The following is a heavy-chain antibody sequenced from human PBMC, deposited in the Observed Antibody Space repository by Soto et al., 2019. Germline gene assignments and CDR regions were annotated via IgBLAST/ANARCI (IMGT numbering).Heavy chain of an antibody. CDR2: ISYDGSNK. V-gene: IGHV3-30*18. Sequence: QVQLVESGGGVVQPGRSLRLSCAASGFTFSSYGMHWVRQAPGKGLEWVAVISYDGSNKYYADSVKGRFTISRDNSKNTLYLQMNSLRAEDTAVYYCAKDRWIPWELHDFDYWGQGTLVTVSS. CDR3: AKDRWIPWELHDFDY. D-gene: IGHD1-26*01. J-gene: IGHJ4*02. CDR1: GFTFSSYG.